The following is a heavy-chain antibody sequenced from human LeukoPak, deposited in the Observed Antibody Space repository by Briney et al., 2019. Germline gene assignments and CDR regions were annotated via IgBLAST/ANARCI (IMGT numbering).Heavy chain of an antibody. V-gene: IGHV4-34*01. Sequence: SETLSLTCAVYGGSFSGYYWSWIRQPPGKGQEWIGEINHSGSTNYNPSLKSRVTISVDTSKNQFSLKLSSVTAADTAVYYCARAKAARNIYYYYYYMDVWGKGTTVTVSS. CDR2: INHSGST. CDR1: GGSFSGYY. CDR3: ARAKAARNIYYYYYYMDV. J-gene: IGHJ6*03. D-gene: IGHD6-6*01.